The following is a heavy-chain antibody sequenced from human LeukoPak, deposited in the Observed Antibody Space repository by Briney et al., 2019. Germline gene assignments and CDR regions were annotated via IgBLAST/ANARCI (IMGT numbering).Heavy chain of an antibody. CDR1: GFTFTSYS. D-gene: IGHD1-26*01. CDR2: ISGGGGST. Sequence: GGSLRLSWAASGFTFTSYSMKWARHAPGEGLEWVSTISGGGGSTYYADSVKGRFTISRDNSKNTLCLQVNSLRAEDTAVYYCAKGGKWDVTPFDYWGQGTLVTVSS. V-gene: IGHV3-23*01. J-gene: IGHJ4*02. CDR3: AKGGKWDVTPFDY.